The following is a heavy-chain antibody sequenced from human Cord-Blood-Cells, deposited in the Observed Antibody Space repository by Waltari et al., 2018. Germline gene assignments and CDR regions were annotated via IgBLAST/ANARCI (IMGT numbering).Heavy chain of an antibody. V-gene: IGHV1-69*01. Sequence: QVQLVQSGAEVKKPGSSVKVSCKASGGTFSSYAIRWLRQAPGQGLEWMGGIIPIFGTANDAQKFQGRVTITADESTSTAYMELSSLRSEDTAVYYCARASPKYSSSWYWFDPWGQGTLVTVSS. CDR2: IIPIFGTA. J-gene: IGHJ5*02. CDR3: ARASPKYSSSWYWFDP. D-gene: IGHD6-13*01. CDR1: GGTFSSYA.